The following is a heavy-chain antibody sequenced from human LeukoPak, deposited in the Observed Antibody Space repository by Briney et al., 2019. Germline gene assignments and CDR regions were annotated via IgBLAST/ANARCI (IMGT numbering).Heavy chain of an antibody. J-gene: IGHJ4*02. CDR2: IDPNSGGT. Sequence: GASVKVSCKASGYTFTGYYMHWVRQAPGKGLEWMGRIDPNSGGTNYAQKFQDRVTMTRDTSISTAYMELSGLRSDDTAVYYCAPTDASYFDYWGQGTLVTVSS. CDR1: GYTFTGYY. CDR3: APTDASYFDY. V-gene: IGHV1-2*06.